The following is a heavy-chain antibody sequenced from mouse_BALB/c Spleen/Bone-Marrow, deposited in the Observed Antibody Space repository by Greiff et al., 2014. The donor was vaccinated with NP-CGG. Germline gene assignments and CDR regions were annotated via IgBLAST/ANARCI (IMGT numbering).Heavy chain of an antibody. CDR3: AKHDTTVVVDY. V-gene: IGHV2-6-5*01. CDR1: GFSLTDYG. J-gene: IGHJ2*01. Sequence: VQGVESGPGLVAPSQSLSITCTVSGFSLTDYGVSWVRQPPGKGLEWLGVVWGGGITYYNSTLKSRLSTTKDNSRSQVFLKMNSLQTDDTAMYYCAKHDTTVVVDYWGQGTTLTVSS. D-gene: IGHD1-1*01. CDR2: VWGGGIT.